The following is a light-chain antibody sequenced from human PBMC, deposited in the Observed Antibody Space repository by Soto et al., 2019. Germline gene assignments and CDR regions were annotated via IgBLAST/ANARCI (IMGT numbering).Light chain of an antibody. Sequence: QSVLTQAPSASGTPGQRVTISCSGSSSNIGSNTVSWYQQVPGTAPKVLIYSNVQRPSGVPDRFSGSKSGTSASLAIDGLQSEDEADYYCAAWDGSLNGWVFGGGTQLTVL. CDR3: AAWDGSLNGWV. V-gene: IGLV1-44*01. J-gene: IGLJ3*02. CDR1: SSNIGSNT. CDR2: SNV.